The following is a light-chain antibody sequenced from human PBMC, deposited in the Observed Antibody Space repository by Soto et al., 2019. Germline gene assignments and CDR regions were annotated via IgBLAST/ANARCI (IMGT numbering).Light chain of an antibody. J-gene: IGKJ1*01. V-gene: IGKV3-15*01. Sequence: ELVMTKSPATLSVSPGKGSTPSGRASENVDTNLAWYQHKPGQAPRLLIYGASTRAAGGPARFSGSGSGTDFTLTISRLEPEDFVVFYCHQYGSSPQTFGQGTKGDIK. CDR2: GAS. CDR3: HQYGSSPQT. CDR1: ENVDTN.